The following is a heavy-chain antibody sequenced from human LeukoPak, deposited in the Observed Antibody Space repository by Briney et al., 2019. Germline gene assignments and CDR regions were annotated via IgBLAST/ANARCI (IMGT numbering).Heavy chain of an antibody. CDR2: ISYDGSNK. D-gene: IGHD3-10*01. CDR3: AKCEVGTSGSYYNDYYYYGMDV. J-gene: IGHJ6*02. CDR1: GFTFSSYG. V-gene: IGHV3-30*18. Sequence: GRSLRLSCAASGFTFSSYGMHWVRQAPGKGLEWVAVISYDGSNKYYADSVKGRFTISRGNSKNTLYLQMNSLRAEDTAVYYCAKCEVGTSGSYYNDYYYYGMDVWGQGTTVTVSS.